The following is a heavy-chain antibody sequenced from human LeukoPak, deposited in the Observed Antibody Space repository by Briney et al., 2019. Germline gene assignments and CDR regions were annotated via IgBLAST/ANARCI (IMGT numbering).Heavy chain of an antibody. CDR1: GFNFSSYW. D-gene: IGHD6-13*01. Sequence: GGSLRLSCGVSGFNFSSYWMHWVRRAPGKGLVWVSHIDSDGSATTYGDSAKGRFTISRDNAKNTLFLQMDSLTADDSAIYYCARGTAVAAGIDYWGQGALVTVSS. CDR3: ARGTAVAAGIDY. CDR2: IDSDGSAT. J-gene: IGHJ4*02. V-gene: IGHV3-74*01.